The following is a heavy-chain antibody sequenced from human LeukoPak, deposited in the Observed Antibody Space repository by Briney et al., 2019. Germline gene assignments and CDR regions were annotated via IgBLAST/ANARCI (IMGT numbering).Heavy chain of an antibody. D-gene: IGHD3-22*01. V-gene: IGHV1-2*02. CDR1: GYTFTGYY. J-gene: IGHJ4*02. Sequence: ASVKVSCKASGYTFTGYYMHWVRQAPGQGLEWMGWINPNSGGTNYAQKFQGRVTMTRDTSISTAYMELSRLRSDDTAVYYCARVNTYYGSSGYYYYFDYWGQGPWSPSPQ. CDR2: INPNSGGT. CDR3: ARVNTYYGSSGYYYYFDY.